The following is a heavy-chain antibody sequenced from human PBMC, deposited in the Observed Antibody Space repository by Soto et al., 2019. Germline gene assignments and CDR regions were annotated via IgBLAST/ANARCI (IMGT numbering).Heavy chain of an antibody. CDR3: VRDTSHDLLRDLDY. J-gene: IGHJ4*02. V-gene: IGHV3-30-3*01. CDR2: ISYDGSKT. D-gene: IGHD3-3*01. Sequence: QVSLVESGGGVVQPGKSLRLSCGASGFTFSTHTMHWVRQAPGKGLEWVAFISYDGSKTYYADSVKGRFTISRDNSKHTLYLQMNNLRVEDMAVYFCVRDTSHDLLRDLDYWGQGTLVTVSS. CDR1: GFTFSTHT.